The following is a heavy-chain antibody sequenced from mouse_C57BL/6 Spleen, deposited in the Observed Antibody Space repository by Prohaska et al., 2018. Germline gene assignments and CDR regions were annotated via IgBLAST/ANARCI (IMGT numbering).Heavy chain of an antibody. CDR3: TRWGGTTADY. CDR2: IDPQTGGT. D-gene: IGHD1-2*01. J-gene: IGHJ2*01. V-gene: IGHV1-15*01. Sequence: QVQLQQSGAELVRHGASVTLSCKASAYTFTDYEMNWVKQTPLHGLEWIGSIDPQTGGTAYNKKFKGKARLTADKSSSTAYMELRSLKWEDSAVYYCTRWGGTTADYWGQGTTLTVSS. CDR1: AYTFTDYE.